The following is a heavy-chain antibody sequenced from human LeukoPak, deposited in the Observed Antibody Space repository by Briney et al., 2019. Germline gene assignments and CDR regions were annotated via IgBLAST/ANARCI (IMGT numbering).Heavy chain of an antibody. J-gene: IGHJ5*02. V-gene: IGHV4-59*01. CDR1: GGSISGYY. CDR3: ARDVSSTSPASGWFDP. CDR2: IYYSGST. D-gene: IGHD2-2*01. Sequence: PSETLSLTCTVSGGSISGYYWSWIRQLPGTGLEWIGYIYYSGSTNYNPSLKSRVTISVDTSKNQFSLKLSSVTAADTAVYYCARDVSSTSPASGWFDPWGQGTLVTVSS.